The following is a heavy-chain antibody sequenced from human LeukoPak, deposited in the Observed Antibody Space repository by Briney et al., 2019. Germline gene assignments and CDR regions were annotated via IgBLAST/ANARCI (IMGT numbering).Heavy chain of an antibody. J-gene: IGHJ4*02. Sequence: SETLSLTCAVYGGSFRGYYWSWIRQPPGKGLEWIGEINHSGSTNYNPSLKSRVTISVDTSKNQCSLKLSSVTAADTAVYYCARNGEGAKDYGDYRYYFDYWGQRTLVTVSS. V-gene: IGHV4-34*01. D-gene: IGHD4-17*01. CDR1: GGSFRGYY. CDR3: ARNGEGAKDYGDYRYYFDY. CDR2: INHSGST.